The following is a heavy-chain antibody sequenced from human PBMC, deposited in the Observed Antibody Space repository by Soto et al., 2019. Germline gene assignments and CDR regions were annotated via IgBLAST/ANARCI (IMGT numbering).Heavy chain of an antibody. CDR3: XXDPYYXASEY. CDR1: GFTFSDYY. CDR2: ISSSGSTI. D-gene: IGHD3-10*01. V-gene: IGHV3-11*01. Sequence: QVQLVESGGGLVKPGGSLRLSCAASGFTFSDYYMTWIRQAPGKGLEWVSYISSSGSTIYYADSVKGRFTVSRDNAKNSLFLQMNSLRAEDTAVXYCXXDPYYXASEYWGQGTLVTVSS. J-gene: IGHJ4*02.